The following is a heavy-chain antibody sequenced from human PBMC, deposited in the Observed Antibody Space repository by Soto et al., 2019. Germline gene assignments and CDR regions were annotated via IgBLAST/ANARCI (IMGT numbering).Heavy chain of an antibody. V-gene: IGHV4-34*01. CDR1: GGSFSGYY. CDR2: INHSGSA. D-gene: IGHD3-3*01. CDR3: ARDIRITIFGVVGGY. J-gene: IGHJ4*02. Sequence: PSETLSLTCAVYGGSFSGYYWTWIRQTPGKGLQWIGHINHSGSANYNPSLKSRVTISVHTSKNQFSLKLSSVTAADTAVYYCARDIRITIFGVVGGYWGQGTLVTVSS.